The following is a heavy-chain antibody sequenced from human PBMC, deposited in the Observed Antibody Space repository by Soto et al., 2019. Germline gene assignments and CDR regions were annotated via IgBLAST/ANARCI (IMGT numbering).Heavy chain of an antibody. CDR1: GGSFNSYF. CDR2: VTPGGRS. V-gene: IGHV4-34*01. J-gene: IGHJ6*02. CDR3: TRHGSRRFGELSGGKRYYYSYGMDV. D-gene: IGHD3-10*01. Sequence: SETLSLTCAVYGGSFNSYFWNWVRQPPGKGLEWIGEVTPGGRSNYNPSLKSRVTISKDTSKNQFSLELNSVTAADTAVYYCTRHGSRRFGELSGGKRYYYSYGMDVWGQGPTVTVS.